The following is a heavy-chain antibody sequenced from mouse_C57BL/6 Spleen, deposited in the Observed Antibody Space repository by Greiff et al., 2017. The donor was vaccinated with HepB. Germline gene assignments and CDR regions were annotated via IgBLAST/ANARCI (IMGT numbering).Heavy chain of an antibody. Sequence: QVQLQQSGAELVRPGTSVKVSCKASGYAFTNYLIEWVKQRPGQGLEWIGVINPGSGGTNYNEKFKGKATLTADKSSSTAYMQLSSLTSEDSAVYFCARSPFYYGKPYYFDYWGQGTTLTVSS. V-gene: IGHV1-54*01. D-gene: IGHD2-1*01. CDR3: ARSPFYYGKPYYFDY. CDR2: INPGSGGT. CDR1: GYAFTNYL. J-gene: IGHJ2*01.